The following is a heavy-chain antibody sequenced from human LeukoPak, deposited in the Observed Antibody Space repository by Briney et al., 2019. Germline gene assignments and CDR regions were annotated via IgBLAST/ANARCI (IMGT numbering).Heavy chain of an antibody. D-gene: IGHD2-8*01. Sequence: PSETLSLTCTVSGGSISSSSYYWGWIRQPPGKGLEWIGSIYYSGSTYYNPSLKSRVTISVDTSKNQFSLKLSSVTAADTAVYYCARHQDIVLMVYATKQPFDYWGQGTLVTVSS. J-gene: IGHJ4*02. V-gene: IGHV4-39*01. CDR3: ARHQDIVLMVYATKQPFDY. CDR2: IYYSGST. CDR1: GGSISSSSYY.